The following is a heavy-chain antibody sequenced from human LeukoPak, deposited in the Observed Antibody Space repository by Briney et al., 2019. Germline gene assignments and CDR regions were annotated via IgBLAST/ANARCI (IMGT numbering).Heavy chain of an antibody. CDR2: MYHSGST. Sequence: SETLSLTCTVSGYSISSGYYWGWIRQPPGKGLEWIGSMYHSGSTYYNPSLKSRVTISVDTSKNQFSLKLSSVTAADTAVYYCXXXXXXXXXXVIRSRRHWFDPWGQGTLVTVSS. D-gene: IGHD3-22*01. CDR1: GYSISSGYY. J-gene: IGHJ5*02. V-gene: IGHV4-38-2*02. CDR3: XXXXXXXXXXVIRSRRHWFDP.